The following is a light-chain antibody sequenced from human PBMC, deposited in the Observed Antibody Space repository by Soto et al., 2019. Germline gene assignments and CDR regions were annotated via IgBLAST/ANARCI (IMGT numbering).Light chain of an antibody. CDR3: SSYTDSSNYV. CDR2: EVS. Sequence: QSALTQPASVSGSPGQSITISCTGTSSDVDTYKYVSWYQQHPGKAPKLMIYEVSHRPSGVSDRFSGSKSGNTASLTISGLQAEDEADYYCSSYTDSSNYVFGTGTKLTVL. J-gene: IGLJ1*01. CDR1: SSDVDTYKY. V-gene: IGLV2-14*01.